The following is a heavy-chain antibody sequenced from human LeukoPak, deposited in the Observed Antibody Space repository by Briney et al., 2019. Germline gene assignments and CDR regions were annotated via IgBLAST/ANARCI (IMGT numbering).Heavy chain of an antibody. CDR2: IYTSVST. D-gene: IGHD6-13*01. Sequence: PSETLSLTCTVSGGSISSYYWSWIRQPPGKGLEWIGYIYTSVSTNYNPPLESRVTISVDTSKNQFSLKLSYVTAADTAVYYCASQYSSGWYALGFDPWGQGTLVTVSS. V-gene: IGHV4-4*09. J-gene: IGHJ5*02. CDR1: GGSISSYY. CDR3: ASQYSSGWYALGFDP.